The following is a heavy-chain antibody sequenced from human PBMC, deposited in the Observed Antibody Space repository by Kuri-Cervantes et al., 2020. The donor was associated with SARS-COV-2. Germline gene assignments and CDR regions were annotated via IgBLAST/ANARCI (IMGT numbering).Heavy chain of an antibody. CDR3: ARTLGEDIVVVPAATFDY. D-gene: IGHD2-2*01. CDR1: GFTFSSYA. V-gene: IGHV3-30-3*01. CDR2: ISYDGSNK. Sequence: GESLKISCAASGFTFSSYAMHWVRRAPGKGLEWVAVISYDGSNKYYADSVKGRFTISRDNSKNTLYLRMNSLRAEDTAVYYCARTLGEDIVVVPAATFDYWGQGTLVTVSS. J-gene: IGHJ4*02.